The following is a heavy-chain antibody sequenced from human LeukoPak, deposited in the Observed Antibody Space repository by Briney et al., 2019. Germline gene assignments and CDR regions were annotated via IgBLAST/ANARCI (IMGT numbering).Heavy chain of an antibody. J-gene: IGHJ6*02. CDR2: ISYDGSNK. CDR1: GFTFSGYA. V-gene: IGHV3-30-3*01. Sequence: GGSLRLSCAASGFTFSGYAMHWVRQAPGKGLEWVAVISYDGSNKYYADSVKGRFTISRDNSKNTLYLQMNSLRAEDTAVYYCARVITGTTWYYYGMDAWGQGTTVTVSS. CDR3: ARVITGTTWYYYGMDA. D-gene: IGHD1-7*01.